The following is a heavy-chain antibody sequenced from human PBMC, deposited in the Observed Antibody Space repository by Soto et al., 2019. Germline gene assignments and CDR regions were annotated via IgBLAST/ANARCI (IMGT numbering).Heavy chain of an antibody. J-gene: IGHJ6*02. Sequence: GGSLILSCAASGFTFSSYAMTWVRQAPGKGLEWVSAISGSGTNTHYADSVKGRFTISRDNSKNTLYLQMNSLRAEDTAVYYCAKALLRDYYFYYGMDVWGQGTTVTVSS. CDR2: ISGSGTNT. D-gene: IGHD3-22*01. CDR3: AKALLRDYYFYYGMDV. CDR1: GFTFSSYA. V-gene: IGHV3-23*01.